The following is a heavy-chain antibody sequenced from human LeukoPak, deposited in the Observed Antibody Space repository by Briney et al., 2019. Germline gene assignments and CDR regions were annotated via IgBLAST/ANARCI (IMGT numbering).Heavy chain of an antibody. Sequence: GGSLRLSCAPSGFTFSRHGMHWVRQAPGKGLEWVAIISNDGSNKYYADSVKGRFTISRDNSKNTLYLQMNSLRAEDTAVYYCARDRDLTVLLDYWGQGTLVTVSS. J-gene: IGHJ4*02. CDR3: ARDRDLTVLLDY. V-gene: IGHV3-30*03. D-gene: IGHD2-21*02. CDR2: ISNDGSNK. CDR1: GFTFSRHG.